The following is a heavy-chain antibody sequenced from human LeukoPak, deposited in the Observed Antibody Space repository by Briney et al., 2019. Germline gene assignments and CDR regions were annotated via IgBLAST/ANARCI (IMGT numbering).Heavy chain of an antibody. Sequence: GGSLRLSCAASEFTFSSYTINWVRQAPGKGLEWVSSISSTSTYISYADSVKGRFNISRDNAKNSLYLQMNSLRPEDTAVYFCASNLESWGQGTLVTVSS. V-gene: IGHV3-21*01. CDR2: ISSTSTYI. J-gene: IGHJ5*01. CDR3: ASNLES. CDR1: EFTFSSYT.